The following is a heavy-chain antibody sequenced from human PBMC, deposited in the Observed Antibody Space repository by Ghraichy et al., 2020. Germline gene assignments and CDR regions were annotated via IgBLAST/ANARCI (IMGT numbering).Heavy chain of an antibody. D-gene: IGHD3-3*01. V-gene: IGHV3-30*02. CDR3: AKRDDNYDFWSGYPDEYYYYYGMDV. Sequence: GESLNISCAASGFTFSSYGMHWVRQAPGKGLEWVAFIRYDGSNKYYADSVKGRFTISRDNSKNTLYLQMNSLRAEDTAVYYCAKRDDNYDFWSGYPDEYYYYYGMDVWGQGTTVTVSS. CDR2: IRYDGSNK. CDR1: GFTFSSYG. J-gene: IGHJ6*02.